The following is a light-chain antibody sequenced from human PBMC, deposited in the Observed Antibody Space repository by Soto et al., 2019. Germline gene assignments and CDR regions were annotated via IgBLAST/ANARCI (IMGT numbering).Light chain of an antibody. CDR2: DAS. V-gene: IGKV3-11*01. CDR1: QSVSSY. CDR3: QQRSNWPRTT. J-gene: IGKJ5*01. Sequence: EIVLTQSPATLSLSPGERATLSCRASQSVSSYLAWYQQKPGRAPRLLIYDASNRATGIPARFSGSGSGIDFTLTISSLEPEDFAVYYCQQRSNWPRTTFGQGTRLEIK.